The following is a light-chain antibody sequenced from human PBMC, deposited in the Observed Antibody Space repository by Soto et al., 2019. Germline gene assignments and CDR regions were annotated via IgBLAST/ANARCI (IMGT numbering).Light chain of an antibody. CDR2: EGS. V-gene: IGLV2-23*01. CDR1: SSDVGSYNL. J-gene: IGLJ2*01. Sequence: QSALTQPASVSGSPGQSITISCTGTSSDVGSYNLVSWYQQHPGKAPKLMIYEGSKRPSGVSNRFSGSKSGNTASLTISGLQAEDEADYYCCSYAGSGTLFGGGTKVTVL. CDR3: CSYAGSGTL.